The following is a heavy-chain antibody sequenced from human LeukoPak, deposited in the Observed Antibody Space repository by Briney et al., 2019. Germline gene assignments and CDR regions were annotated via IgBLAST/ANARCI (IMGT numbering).Heavy chain of an antibody. Sequence: GGSLRLSCAASGFTFSSYWMSWVRQAPGKGLEWVANIKQDGSEKKYVDSVKGRFIISRDNAKNSLYVQMNSLRVEDTAVYYCVREGGRSGSSWVFDYWGQGTLVTVSS. J-gene: IGHJ4*02. CDR1: GFTFSSYW. CDR3: VREGGRSGSSWVFDY. V-gene: IGHV3-7*01. D-gene: IGHD6-13*01. CDR2: IKQDGSEK.